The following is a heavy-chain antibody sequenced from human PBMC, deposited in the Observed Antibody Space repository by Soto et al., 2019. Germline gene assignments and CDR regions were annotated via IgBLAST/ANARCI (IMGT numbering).Heavy chain of an antibody. J-gene: IGHJ6*02. Sequence: ASVKVSCKASGGTFSSYAISWVRQAPGQGLEWMGGSIPIFGTANYAQKFQGRVTITADESTSTAYMELSSLRSEDTAVYYCASYYGSGSYYRGMTYYYYGMDVWGQGTTVTVSS. CDR2: SIPIFGTA. V-gene: IGHV1-69*13. CDR3: ASYYGSGSYYRGMTYYYYGMDV. CDR1: GGTFSSYA. D-gene: IGHD3-10*01.